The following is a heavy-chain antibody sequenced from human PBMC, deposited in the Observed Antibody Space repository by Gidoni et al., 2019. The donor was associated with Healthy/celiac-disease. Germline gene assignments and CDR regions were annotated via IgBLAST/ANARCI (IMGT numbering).Heavy chain of an antibody. V-gene: IGHV1-2*04. CDR1: GYTFTGYY. J-gene: IGHJ6*02. D-gene: IGHD6-13*01. Sequence: QVQLVQSGAEVKKPGASVKVSCKASGYTFTGYYMHWVRQAPGQGLEWMGWINPNSGGTNYAQKFQGWVTMTRDTSISTAYMELSRLRSDDTAVYYCALLAAAGTEGYDYGMDVWGQGTTVTVSS. CDR3: ALLAAAGTEGYDYGMDV. CDR2: INPNSGGT.